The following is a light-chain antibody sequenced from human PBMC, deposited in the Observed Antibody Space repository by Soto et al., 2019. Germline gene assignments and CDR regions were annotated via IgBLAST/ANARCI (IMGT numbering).Light chain of an antibody. CDR1: SSNIGAGYD. V-gene: IGLV1-40*01. CDR3: SSYAVTNIFV. Sequence: QSVLTQTPSVSGAPGQKITMSCTGSSSNIGAGYDVHWYQQLPGAAPRLLIYADNNRPSGVPDRFSASNSGTSASLAITGLQGEDEAVYYCSSYAVTNIFVFGTGTKVTVL. CDR2: ADN. J-gene: IGLJ1*01.